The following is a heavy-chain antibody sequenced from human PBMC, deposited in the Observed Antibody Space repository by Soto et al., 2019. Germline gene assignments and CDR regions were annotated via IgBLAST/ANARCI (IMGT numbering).Heavy chain of an antibody. V-gene: IGHV4-39*02. J-gene: IGHJ4*02. CDR1: GVSISSSSYY. CDR2: IYYSGST. D-gene: IGHD3-3*01. CDR3: ARWGGDFWNAI. Sequence: SETLSLTCTVSGVSISSSSYYWAWIRQPPGQGLEWIGTIYYSGSTYYNASLKSRVTISVDSSKNHFSLKLFSVTAADTAVYYCARWGGDFWNAIWGQGTLVTVSS.